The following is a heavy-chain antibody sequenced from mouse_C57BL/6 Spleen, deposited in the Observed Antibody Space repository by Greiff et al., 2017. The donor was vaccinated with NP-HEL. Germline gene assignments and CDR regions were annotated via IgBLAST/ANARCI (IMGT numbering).Heavy chain of an antibody. J-gene: IGHJ4*01. D-gene: IGHD2-4*01. Sequence: QVQLQQSGAELARPGASVKMSCKASGYTFTSYTMHWVKQRPGQGLEWIGYINPSSGYTTYNQKFKDKATLTADKSSSTAYMQLSSLTSEDSAVYYCARSLYDYLYAMDDWGQGTSVTVSS. CDR1: GYTFTSYT. CDR3: ARSLYDYLYAMDD. V-gene: IGHV1-4*01. CDR2: INPSSGYT.